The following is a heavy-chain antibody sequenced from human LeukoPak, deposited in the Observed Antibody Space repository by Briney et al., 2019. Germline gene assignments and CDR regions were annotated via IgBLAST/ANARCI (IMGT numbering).Heavy chain of an antibody. Sequence: GGSLRLSCAASGFTFRSYAMSWVRQAPGKGLEWVSGISGSGGATYYADSVRGHFTISRDNSKNTLYLQMNSLRAEDTAVYYCARGVVLRYFDWLLPEEYYYYMDVWGKGTTVTVSS. J-gene: IGHJ6*03. D-gene: IGHD3-9*01. CDR1: GFTFRSYA. V-gene: IGHV3-23*01. CDR2: ISGSGGAT. CDR3: ARGVVLRYFDWLLPEEYYYYMDV.